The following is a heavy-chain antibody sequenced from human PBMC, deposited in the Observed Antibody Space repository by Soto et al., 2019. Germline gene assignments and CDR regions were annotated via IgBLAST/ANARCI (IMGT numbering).Heavy chain of an antibody. CDR2: ISSSSSTI. V-gene: IGHV3-48*02. CDR1: GFTFSSYS. Sequence: EVQLVESGGGLVQPGGSLRLSCAASGFTFSSYSMNWVRQAPGKGLEWVSYISSSSSTIYYADSVKGRFTISRDNAKNSLYLQMNSLRDVDTAVYYCAREGGGYEYDYWGQGTLVTVSS. D-gene: IGHD5-12*01. J-gene: IGHJ4*02. CDR3: AREGGGYEYDY.